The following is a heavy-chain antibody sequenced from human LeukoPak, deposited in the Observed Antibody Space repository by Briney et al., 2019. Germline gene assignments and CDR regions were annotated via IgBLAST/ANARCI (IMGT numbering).Heavy chain of an antibody. D-gene: IGHD6-6*01. CDR2: ISSSSSYI. J-gene: IGHJ4*02. Sequence: GGSLRLSCAASGFTFSSYSMNWVRQAPGKGLEWVSPISSSSSYIYYADSVKGRFTISRDNAKNSLYLQMNGLRAEDTAVYYCARDPPGSSPPLDYWGQGTLVTVSS. CDR3: ARDPPGSSPPLDY. CDR1: GFTFSSYS. V-gene: IGHV3-21*01.